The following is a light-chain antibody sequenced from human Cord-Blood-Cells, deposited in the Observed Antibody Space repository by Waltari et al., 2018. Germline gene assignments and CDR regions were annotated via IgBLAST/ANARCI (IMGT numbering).Light chain of an antibody. CDR3: QQYYSTPYS. J-gene: IGKJ2*03. CDR1: QSVLFSANNRNY. V-gene: IGKV4-1*01. Sequence: DIVMTQSPDSLALSLGERATIHCKSSQSVLFSANNRNYLAWYQQKPGQPPKLLIYWASTREAGVPYRFSGSGYGTDFTLTISSLQAEDVAVYYCQQYYSTPYSFGQGTKLEIK. CDR2: WAS.